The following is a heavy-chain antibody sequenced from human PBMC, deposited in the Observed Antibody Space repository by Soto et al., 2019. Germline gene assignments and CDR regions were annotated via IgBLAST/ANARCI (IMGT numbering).Heavy chain of an antibody. D-gene: IGHD1-26*01. CDR2: ISSAGGTT. Sequence: GGSLRLSCAGSGFIFSDYYMSWIRQAPGRGLEFISYISSAGGTTSYAESVKGRFTISRDNTKKSLYLQMNSLRADDTAVYFCAKDRGGRLVGAADYWGQGTLVTVSS. CDR1: GFIFSDYY. CDR3: AKDRGGRLVGAADY. J-gene: IGHJ4*02. V-gene: IGHV3-11*01.